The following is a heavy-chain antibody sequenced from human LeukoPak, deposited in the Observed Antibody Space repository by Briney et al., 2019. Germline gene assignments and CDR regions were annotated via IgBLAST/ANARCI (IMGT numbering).Heavy chain of an antibody. Sequence: SETLSLTCTVSGGSIISSSYYWGWIRQPPGKGLEWIGSIYYSGSTYYNPSLKSRVTISVDTSKNQFSLKLSSVTAADTAVYYCARQHRSWRYYSDYWGQGTLSTVSS. CDR3: ARQHRSWRYYSDY. J-gene: IGHJ4*02. CDR1: GGSIISSSYY. D-gene: IGHD6-13*01. CDR2: IYYSGST. V-gene: IGHV4-39*01.